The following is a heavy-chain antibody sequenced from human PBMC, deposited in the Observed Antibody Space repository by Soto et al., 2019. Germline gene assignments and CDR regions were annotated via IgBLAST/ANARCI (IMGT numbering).Heavy chain of an antibody. D-gene: IGHD6-19*01. J-gene: IGHJ4*02. Sequence: QVQLVEFGGGVVQPGGSLRLSCAASGFTFSSYGMHWVRQAPGEGLEWVAVIWYDGSNKYYADSVKGRFTISRDNSKNTLYLQMNSLRAEDTAVYYCARDLDSSGWKWFDCWGQGTLVTVSS. V-gene: IGHV3-33*01. CDR3: ARDLDSSGWKWFDC. CDR1: GFTFSSYG. CDR2: IWYDGSNK.